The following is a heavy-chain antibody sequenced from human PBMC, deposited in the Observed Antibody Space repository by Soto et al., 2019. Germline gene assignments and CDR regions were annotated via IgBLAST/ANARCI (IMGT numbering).Heavy chain of an antibody. Sequence: EVPLVESGGGLVQPGGSLKLSCAASGFIFSGSAVHWVRQASGKGLEWVGRILSKAGNYATAYPASMKGRFTISRDDSENAAFLQMNSLKTEDTAVYYCIRGGSPYYYDYWGQGTLVAVSS. CDR3: IRGGSPYYYDY. V-gene: IGHV3-73*01. CDR1: GFIFSGSA. CDR2: ILSKAGNYAT. J-gene: IGHJ4*02.